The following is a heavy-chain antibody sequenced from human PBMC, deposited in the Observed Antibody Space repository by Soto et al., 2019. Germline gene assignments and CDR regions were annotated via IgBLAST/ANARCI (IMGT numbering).Heavy chain of an antibody. D-gene: IGHD6-6*01. CDR2: ISYDGSNK. CDR3: AKDHFAAARPPYYYYYGMDV. Sequence: GGSLRLSCAASGFTFSSYGMHWVRQAPGKGPEWVAVISYDGSNKYYADSVKGRFTISRDNSKNTLYLQMNSLRAEDTAVYYCAKDHFAAARPPYYYYYGMDVWGQGTTVTVSS. CDR1: GFTFSSYG. V-gene: IGHV3-30*18. J-gene: IGHJ6*02.